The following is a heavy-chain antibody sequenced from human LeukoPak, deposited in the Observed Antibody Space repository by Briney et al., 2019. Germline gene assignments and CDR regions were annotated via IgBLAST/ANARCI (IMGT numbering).Heavy chain of an antibody. Sequence: SETLSLTYAVSGGSISRGGYSWSWLRQPPGKGLEWIGYIYHSGSTYYNPSLKRRVTISVDRSKNQFSLKLSSVTAADTAVYYCARDRRDGYNYWFDPRRQGTLVTVSS. V-gene: IGHV4-30-2*01. CDR2: IYHSGST. J-gene: IGHJ5*02. CDR3: ARDRRDGYNYWFDP. CDR1: GGSISRGGYS. D-gene: IGHD5-24*01.